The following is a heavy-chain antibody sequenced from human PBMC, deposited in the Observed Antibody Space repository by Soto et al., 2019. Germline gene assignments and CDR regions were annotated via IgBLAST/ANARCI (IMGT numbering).Heavy chain of an antibody. CDR3: ARDIRGYYGSGSSSYYYYMDV. J-gene: IGHJ6*03. CDR2: IYYSGST. Sequence: SETLSLTCTVSGGSISSGGYYWSWIRQHPGKGLEWIGYIYYSGSTYYNPSLKSRVTISVDTSKNQFSLKLSSVTAADTAVYYCARDIRGYYGSGSSSYYYYMDVWGKGTTVTVSS. V-gene: IGHV4-31*03. D-gene: IGHD3-10*01. CDR1: GGSISSGGYY.